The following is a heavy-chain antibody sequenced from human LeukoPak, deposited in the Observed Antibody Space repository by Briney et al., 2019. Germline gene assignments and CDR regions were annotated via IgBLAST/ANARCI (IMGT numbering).Heavy chain of an antibody. Sequence: ASVKVSCKASGYTFTSYGISWVRQAPGQGLEWMGWINPNSGGTNYAQKFQGRVTMTRDTSISTAYMELSRLRSDDTAVYYCARLDREDYWGQGTLVTVSS. V-gene: IGHV1-2*02. J-gene: IGHJ4*02. CDR3: ARLDREDY. CDR2: INPNSGGT. CDR1: GYTFTSYG.